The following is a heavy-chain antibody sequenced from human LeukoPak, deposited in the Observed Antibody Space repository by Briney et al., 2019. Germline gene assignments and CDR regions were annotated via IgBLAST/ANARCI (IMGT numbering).Heavy chain of an antibody. D-gene: IGHD3-22*01. J-gene: IGHJ4*02. V-gene: IGHV1-46*01. CDR3: ARVSITMIVVVNEFDY. CDR1: GYTFTIYY. Sequence: VASVRVSCTASGYTFTIYYMHWVRQAPGQGRERMGIINPSGGSTSYAQKFQGRVTITRDMSTSTVYMQLRSLRSDDTAVYYCARVSITMIVVVNEFDYWGQGTLVTVSS. CDR2: INPSGGST.